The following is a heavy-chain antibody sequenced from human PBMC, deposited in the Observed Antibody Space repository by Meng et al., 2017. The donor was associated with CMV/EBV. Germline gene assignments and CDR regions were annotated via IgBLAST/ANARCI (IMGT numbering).Heavy chain of an antibody. D-gene: IGHD2-2*01. V-gene: IGHV4-31*02. CDR1: GGSISSGGYY. CDR3: ASLRVEVVPAAIDY. CDR2: IYYSGST. J-gene: IGHJ4*02. Sequence: SGGSISSGGYYWSWIRQHPGKGLEWIGYIYYSGSTYYNPSLKSRVTISVDTSKNQFSLKLSSVTAADTAVYYCASLRVEVVPAAIDYWGQGTLVTVSS.